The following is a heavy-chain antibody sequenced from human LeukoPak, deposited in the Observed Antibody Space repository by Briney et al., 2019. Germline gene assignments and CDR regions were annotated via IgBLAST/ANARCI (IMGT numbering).Heavy chain of an antibody. Sequence: SETLSLTCTVSGGSISSYYWSWIRQPPGKGLEWIGYIYYSGSTNYNPSLKSRVTISVDTSKNQFSLKLSSVTAADTAVYYCARRVTMIVATDAFDIWGQGTMVTVSS. J-gene: IGHJ3*02. CDR1: GGSISSYY. V-gene: IGHV4-59*08. D-gene: IGHD3-22*01. CDR3: ARRVTMIVATDAFDI. CDR2: IYYSGST.